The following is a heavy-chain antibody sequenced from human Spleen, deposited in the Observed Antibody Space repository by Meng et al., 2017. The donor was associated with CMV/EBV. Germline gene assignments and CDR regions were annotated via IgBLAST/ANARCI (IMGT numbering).Heavy chain of an antibody. D-gene: IGHD3/OR15-3a*01. CDR2: ITPLFGTV. CDR1: FNTNT. V-gene: IGHV1-69*05. CDR3: ARAPIFGLVPYYYYYGMDV. Sequence: FNTNTVSWVRQAPGQGLEWMGGITPLFGTVNYAERFQDRVTIITDESTSTVYMELSSLRSEDTAVYYCARAPIFGLVPYYYYYGMDVWGQGTTVTVSS. J-gene: IGHJ6*02.